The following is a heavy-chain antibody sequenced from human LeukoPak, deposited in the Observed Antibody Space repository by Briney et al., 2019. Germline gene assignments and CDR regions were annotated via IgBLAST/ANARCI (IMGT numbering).Heavy chain of an antibody. CDR1: GFTFSSYE. CDR3: AELGITLIGGV. J-gene: IGHJ6*04. D-gene: IGHD3-10*02. CDR2: ISSSGSTI. V-gene: IGHV3-48*03. Sequence: GGSLRLSCAASGFTFSSYEMNWVRQAPGKGLEWVSYISSSGSTIYYADSVKGRFTISRDNAKNSLYLQMNSLRAEDTAVYYCAELGITLIGGVWGKGTTVTISS.